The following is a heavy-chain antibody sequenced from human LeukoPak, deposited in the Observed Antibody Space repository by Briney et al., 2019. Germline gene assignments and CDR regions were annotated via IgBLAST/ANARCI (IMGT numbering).Heavy chain of an antibody. CDR1: GYTFTSYA. V-gene: IGHV7-4-1*02. CDR3: ARGNLNYGDYVGYYYMDV. CDR2: INTNTGNP. D-gene: IGHD4-17*01. J-gene: IGHJ6*03. Sequence: GASVKVSCKASGYTFTSYAMNWVRQAPGQGLEWRGWINTNTGNPTYAQGFTGRFVFSLDTSVSTAYLQISSLKAEDTAVYYCARGNLNYGDYVGYYYMDVWGKGTTVTVSS.